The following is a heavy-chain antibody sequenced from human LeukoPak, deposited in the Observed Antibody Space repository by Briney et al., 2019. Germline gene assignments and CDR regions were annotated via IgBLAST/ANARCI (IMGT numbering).Heavy chain of an antibody. J-gene: IGHJ4*02. CDR3: ALSYYDSSGYSDY. Sequence: SETLSLTCAVYGGSFSGYYWSWIRQTPGKGLEWIGEINHSGSTNFNPALKSRLTISVDTSKNQFSLKLSSVTAADTAVYYCALSYYDSSGYSDYWGQGTLVTVSS. CDR1: GGSFSGYY. CDR2: INHSGST. V-gene: IGHV4-34*01. D-gene: IGHD3-22*01.